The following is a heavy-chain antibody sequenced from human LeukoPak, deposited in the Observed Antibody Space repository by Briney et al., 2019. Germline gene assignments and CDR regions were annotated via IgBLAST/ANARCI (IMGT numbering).Heavy chain of an antibody. CDR1: GFTFSSYA. CDR2: ISGSGGST. J-gene: IGHJ5*02. Sequence: GGSLRLSCAASGFTFSSYAMSWVRQAPGKGLEWVSAISGSGGSTYYADSVKGRFTISRDNSKSTLYLQMNSLRAEDTAVYYCAKDLSGWSSFLFDPWGQGTLVTVSS. CDR3: AKDLSGWSSFLFDP. V-gene: IGHV3-23*01. D-gene: IGHD6-19*01.